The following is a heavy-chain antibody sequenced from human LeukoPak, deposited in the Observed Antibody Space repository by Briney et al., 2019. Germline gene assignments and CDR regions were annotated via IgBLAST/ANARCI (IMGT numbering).Heavy chain of an antibody. CDR1: GFTFSSYA. D-gene: IGHD3-22*01. V-gene: IGHV3-23*01. Sequence: GGSLRLSCAASGFTFSSYAMSWVRQAPGKGQEWVSAISGSGGSTYYADSVKGRFTISRDNSKNALYLQMNSLRAEDTAVYYCAKALTLFGGYYQYYFDYWGQGTLVTVSS. CDR2: ISGSGGST. J-gene: IGHJ4*02. CDR3: AKALTLFGGYYQYYFDY.